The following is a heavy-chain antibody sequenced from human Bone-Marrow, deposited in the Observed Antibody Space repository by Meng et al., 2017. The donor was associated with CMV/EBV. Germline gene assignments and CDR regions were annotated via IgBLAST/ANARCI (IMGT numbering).Heavy chain of an antibody. V-gene: IGHV3-21*01. CDR1: GFTFSSYS. Sequence: GESLKISCAASGFTFSSYSMNWVRQAPGKGLEWVSSISSSSSYIYYADSVKGRFTISRDNAKNTLYLQMNSLRAEDTAVYYCARDTNFFGVVRPCWFDPWGQGTLVTVSS. CDR3: ARDTNFFGVVRPCWFDP. D-gene: IGHD3-3*01. J-gene: IGHJ5*02. CDR2: ISSSSSYI.